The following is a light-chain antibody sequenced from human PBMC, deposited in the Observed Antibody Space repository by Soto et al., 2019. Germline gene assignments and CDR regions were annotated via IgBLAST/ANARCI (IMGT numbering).Light chain of an antibody. CDR1: GSDVGGYNY. V-gene: IGLV2-8*01. CDR3: SSYAGRNYAV. Sequence: QSALTQPRSASGSPGQSVSISCTGTGSDVGGYNYVSWYQQRPDKAPKLIIYEVDKRPSGVPDRFSGSKSGNSAYLTVSGLQTEDEADYYCSSYAGRNYAVFGRGTQLTVL. CDR2: EVD. J-gene: IGLJ7*01.